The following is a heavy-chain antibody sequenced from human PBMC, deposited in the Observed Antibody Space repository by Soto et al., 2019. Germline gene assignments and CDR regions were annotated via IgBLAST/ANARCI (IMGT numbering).Heavy chain of an antibody. CDR2: IYSGCST. V-gene: IGHV3-53*01. CDR3: ASGPLRSGYYNSSYGMDV. CDR1: GCTVSSNY. J-gene: IGHJ6*02. Sequence: PGGSLRLSCAASGCTVSSNYMSWVRQAPGKGLEWVSVIYSGCSTYYADCVKGRFTISRYNSKNSLYVHMNSLRAEDTAVYYCASGPLRSGYYNSSYGMDVWGQGTTVTVSS. D-gene: IGHD3-3*01.